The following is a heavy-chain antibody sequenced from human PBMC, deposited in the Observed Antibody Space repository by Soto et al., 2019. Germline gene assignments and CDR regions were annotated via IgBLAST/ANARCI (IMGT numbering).Heavy chain of an antibody. J-gene: IGHJ4*02. CDR2: IYYSGST. D-gene: IGHD5-18*01. Sequence: QVQLQESGPGLVKPSQTLSLTCTVSGGSISSGDYYWSWIRQPPGKGLEWIGYIYYSGSTYYNPSLKSRVTISVDTSKNQFSLKLSSVTAADTAVYYCARVVGYSYGLSVPFDYWGQGTLVTVSS. CDR3: ARVVGYSYGLSVPFDY. V-gene: IGHV4-30-4*01. CDR1: GGSISSGDYY.